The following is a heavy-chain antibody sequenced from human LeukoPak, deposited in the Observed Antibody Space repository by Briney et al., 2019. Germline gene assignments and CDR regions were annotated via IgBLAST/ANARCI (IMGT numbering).Heavy chain of an antibody. CDR3: ARDLGRYFDY. J-gene: IGHJ4*02. CDR2: ISSSSSYI. V-gene: IGHV3-21*01. CDR1: GFTFSSYS. Sequence: GGSLRFSCAASGFTFSSYSMNWVRQAPGKGLEWVSSISSSSSYIYYADSVKGRFTISRDNAKNSLYLQMNSLRAEDTAVYYCARDLGRYFDYWGQGTLVTVSS.